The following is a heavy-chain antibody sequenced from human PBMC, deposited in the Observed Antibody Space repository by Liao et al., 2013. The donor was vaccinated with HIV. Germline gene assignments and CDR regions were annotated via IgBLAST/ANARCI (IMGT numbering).Heavy chain of an antibody. V-gene: IGHV4-34*01. Sequence: QVQLQQWGAGLLKPSETLSLTCAVYGGSFSGYYWSWIRQPPGKGLEWIGEINHSGSTNYNPSLKSRVTISVDTSKNQFSLKLSSVTAADTAVYYCARGYSGWYGGDYFDYWGQGTLVTVSS. CDR3: ARGYSGWYGGDYFDY. D-gene: IGHD6-19*01. J-gene: IGHJ4*02. CDR2: INHSGST. CDR1: GGSFSGYY.